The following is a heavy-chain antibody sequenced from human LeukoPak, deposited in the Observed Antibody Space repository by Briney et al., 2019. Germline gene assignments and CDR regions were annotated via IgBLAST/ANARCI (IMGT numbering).Heavy chain of an antibody. V-gene: IGHV3-66*01. J-gene: IGHJ6*02. Sequence: GGSLRLSCAASGITVSSNHMSWVRQAPRKGMEWVSVIDSVGGTYYADSVKGRFTISRDNSKNTLYLQVNSLRAEDTAVYYCARVFTYYDILTGFYYYYGMDVWGQGTTVTVSS. D-gene: IGHD3-9*01. CDR3: ARVFTYYDILTGFYYYYGMDV. CDR2: IDSVGGT. CDR1: GITVSSNH.